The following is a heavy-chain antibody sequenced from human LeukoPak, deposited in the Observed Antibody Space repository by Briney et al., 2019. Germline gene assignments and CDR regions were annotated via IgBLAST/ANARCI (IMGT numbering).Heavy chain of an antibody. J-gene: IGHJ4*02. CDR1: GGSFSGYY. CDR2: INHGGST. V-gene: IGHV4-34*01. CDR3: ARGRDYGGNHFDY. D-gene: IGHD4-23*01. Sequence: SETLSLTCAVYGGSFSGYYWSWISQPPGKGLEWIGEINHGGSTNYNPSLKSRVTISVDTSKNQFSLKLSSVTAADTAVYYCARGRDYGGNHFDYWGQGTLVTVSS.